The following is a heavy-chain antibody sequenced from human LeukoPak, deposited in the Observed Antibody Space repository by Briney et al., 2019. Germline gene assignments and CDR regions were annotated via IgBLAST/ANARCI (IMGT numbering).Heavy chain of an antibody. CDR3: AKDWFRGVQLFDY. D-gene: IGHD3-10*01. V-gene: IGHV3-30*18. Sequence: PGRSLRLSCAASGFTFSSYGMHWVRQAPGKGLEWVAVISYDGSNKYYADSVKGRFTISRDNSKNTLYLQINSLRAEDTAVYYCAKDWFRGVQLFDYWGQGTLVTVSS. CDR2: ISYDGSNK. CDR1: GFTFSSYG. J-gene: IGHJ4*02.